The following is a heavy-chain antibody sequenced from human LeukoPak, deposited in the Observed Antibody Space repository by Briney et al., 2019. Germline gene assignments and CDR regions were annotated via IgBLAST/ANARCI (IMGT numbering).Heavy chain of an antibody. CDR3: AKDMPENAAFDI. D-gene: IGHD2-2*01. CDR1: GFTFSSYG. CDR2: MRDDGSKK. J-gene: IGHJ3*02. Sequence: GGSLRLSYAASGFTFSSYGMQWVRQAAGKGVEGVAFMRDDGSKKYYPDSVKGRCTISRDNVKNTLYLEINSLRPQDTPLYYGAKDMPENAAFDIWGQRTMVTVSS. V-gene: IGHV3-30*02.